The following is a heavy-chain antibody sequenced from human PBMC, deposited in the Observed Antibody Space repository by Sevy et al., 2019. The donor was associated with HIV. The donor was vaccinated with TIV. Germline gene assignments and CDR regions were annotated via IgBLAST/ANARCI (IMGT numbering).Heavy chain of an antibody. V-gene: IGHV1-18*01. CDR1: GYTFTSYG. Sequence: ASVKVSCKASGYTFTSYGISWVRQAPGQGLEWMGWISAYNGNTNYAQKLQGRVTMTTDTSTSTDYMELRSLRSDDTAVYYCARGTYCGGDCYPYYFDYWGQGTLVTVSS. CDR2: ISAYNGNT. CDR3: ARGTYCGGDCYPYYFDY. J-gene: IGHJ4*02. D-gene: IGHD2-21*02.